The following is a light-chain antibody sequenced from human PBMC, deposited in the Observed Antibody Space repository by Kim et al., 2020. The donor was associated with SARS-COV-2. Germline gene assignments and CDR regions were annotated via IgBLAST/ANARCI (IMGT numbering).Light chain of an antibody. J-gene: IGKJ4*01. V-gene: IGKV1-39*01. CDR2: GAS. CDR3: KQSYIVVRT. Sequence: DIQMTQSPSSLSASVGDTVTITCRASQSIRNYVTWYQHKPGKAPKLLIYGASSLHSGVPSMFSGSGSGTDFTFTITSLQPEDFATFYSKQSYIVVRTLGRGTKLEI. CDR1: QSIRNY.